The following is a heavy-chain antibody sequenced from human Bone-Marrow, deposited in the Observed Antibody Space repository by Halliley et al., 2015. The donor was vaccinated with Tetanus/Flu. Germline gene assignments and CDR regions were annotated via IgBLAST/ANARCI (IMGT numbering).Heavy chain of an antibody. V-gene: IGHV4-59*11. CDR3: ARDPLFCVTTSFYNAFDS. D-gene: IGHD2-2*02. Sequence: TLSLTCSVSGGSISTHRWSWIRQPPGKGLEWIGYIYYTGTTNYNPSLKSRVTISVDTSRNQFSLQLSSATAADSAVYYCARDPLFCVTTSFYNAFDSWGQGTLVTVSS. CDR1: GGSISTHR. CDR2: IYYTGTT. J-gene: IGHJ4*02.